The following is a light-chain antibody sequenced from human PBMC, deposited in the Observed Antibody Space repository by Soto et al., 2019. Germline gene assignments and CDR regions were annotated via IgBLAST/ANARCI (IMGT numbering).Light chain of an antibody. CDR1: QFVSSN. J-gene: IGKJ5*01. Sequence: IVMTQSPATLSVSPWERATLSCRASQFVSSNLAWYQQKPGQAPRLLIYGASTRATGIPARFSGSGSGTEFTLTISNLQSEDFAVYFCQQYHNWPPITFGQGTRLEIK. V-gene: IGKV3D-15*01. CDR3: QQYHNWPPIT. CDR2: GAS.